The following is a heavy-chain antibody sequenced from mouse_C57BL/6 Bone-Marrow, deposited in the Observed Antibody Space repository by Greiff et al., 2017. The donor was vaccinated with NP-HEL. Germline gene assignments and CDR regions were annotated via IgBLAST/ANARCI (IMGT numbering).Heavy chain of an antibody. CDR1: GFTFTDYY. D-gene: IGHD2-4*01. CDR2: IRNKANGYTT. J-gene: IGHJ4*01. Sequence: EVKLLESGGGLVQPGGSLSLSCAASGFTFTDYYMSWVRQPPGKALEWLGFIRNKANGYTTEYSASVKGRFTISRDNSQRILYLQMNALRAEDSATYYCARSIYYYYADDPVYAMDYWGQGTSVTVSS. V-gene: IGHV7-3*01. CDR3: ARSIYYYYADDPVYAMDY.